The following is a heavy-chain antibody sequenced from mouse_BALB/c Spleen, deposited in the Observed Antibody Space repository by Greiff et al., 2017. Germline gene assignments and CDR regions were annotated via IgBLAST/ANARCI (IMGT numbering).Heavy chain of an antibody. CDR1: GFSLTSYG. Sequence: VQRVESGPGLVQPSQSLSITCTVSGFSLTSYGVHWVRQSPGKGLEWLGVIWSGGSTDYNAAFISRLSISKDNSKSQVFLKMNSLQTDDTAMYYCARDDYDAFAYWGQGTLVTVSA. D-gene: IGHD2-4*01. CDR3: ARDDYDAFAY. J-gene: IGHJ3*01. V-gene: IGHV2-2*01. CDR2: IWSGGST.